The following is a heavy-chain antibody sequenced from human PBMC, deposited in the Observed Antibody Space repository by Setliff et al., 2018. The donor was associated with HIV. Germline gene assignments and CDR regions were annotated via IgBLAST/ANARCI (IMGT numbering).Heavy chain of an antibody. CDR2: IYYSGSS. CDR3: ARDLHQPGYFYYVDV. V-gene: IGHV4-59*01. D-gene: IGHD3-16*01. J-gene: IGHJ6*04. CDR1: GGSISSYY. Sequence: SETLSLTCTVSGGSISSYYWSWIRQPPGKGLEWIGYIYYSGSSNHNPSLKSRVTISIDTSKNRFFLKLNSVTAADTAIYYCARDLHQPGYFYYVDVWGKGTAVTVSS.